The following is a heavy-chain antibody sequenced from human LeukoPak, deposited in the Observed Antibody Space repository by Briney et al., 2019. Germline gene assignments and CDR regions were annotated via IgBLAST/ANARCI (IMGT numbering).Heavy chain of an antibody. CDR1: GGSISSSSYY. CDR2: IYYSGST. Sequence: SETLSLTCTVSGGSISSSSYYWGWIRQPPGKGLEWIGSIYYSGSTYYNPSLKSRVTISVDTSKNQFSLKLSSVTAADTAVYFCARDRKEKWLDPWGKGTLVTVSS. J-gene: IGHJ5*02. V-gene: IGHV4-39*07. CDR3: ARDRKEKWLDP.